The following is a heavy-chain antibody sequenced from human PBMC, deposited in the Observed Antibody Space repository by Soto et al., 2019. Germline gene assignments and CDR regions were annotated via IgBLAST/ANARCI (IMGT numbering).Heavy chain of an antibody. CDR1: GFTFSDYY. Sequence: GGSLRLSCAASGFTFSDYYMSWIRQAQGKGLEWVSYISSSGSTIYYADSVKGRFTISRDNAKNSLYLQMNSLRAEDTAVYYCARDSGRDGYTNYYYGMDVWGQGTTVTVSS. CDR3: ARDSGRDGYTNYYYGMDV. J-gene: IGHJ6*02. CDR2: ISSSGSTI. D-gene: IGHD1-26*01. V-gene: IGHV3-11*01.